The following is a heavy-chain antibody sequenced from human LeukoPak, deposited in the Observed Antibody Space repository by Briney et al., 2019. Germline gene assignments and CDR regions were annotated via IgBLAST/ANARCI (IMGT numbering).Heavy chain of an antibody. J-gene: IGHJ4*02. CDR3: ARDQDVAAAGTWGSLDY. Sequence: GGSLRLSCAASGFTFSSYGMHWVRQAPGKGLEWVAFIRYDGSNKYNADSVKGRFTISRDNSKNTLYLQMNSLRAEDTAVYYCARDQDVAAAGTWGSLDYWGQGTLVTVSS. V-gene: IGHV3-30*02. CDR2: IRYDGSNK. CDR1: GFTFSSYG. D-gene: IGHD6-13*01.